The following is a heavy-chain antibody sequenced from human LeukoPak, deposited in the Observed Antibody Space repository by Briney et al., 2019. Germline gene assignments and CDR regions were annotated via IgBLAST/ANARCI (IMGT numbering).Heavy chain of an antibody. D-gene: IGHD5-12*01. V-gene: IGHV5-51*01. J-gene: IGHJ4*02. CDR1: GYSFTSYW. CDR3: ARGHSGYDPEGGFDY. Sequence: GESLKISCKGSGYSFTSYWIGWVRQMPGKGLEWMGIIYPGDSDTRYSPSFQGQVTISADKSISTAYLQWSSLKASDTAMYYCARGHSGYDPEGGFDYWGQGTLVTVSS. CDR2: IYPGDSDT.